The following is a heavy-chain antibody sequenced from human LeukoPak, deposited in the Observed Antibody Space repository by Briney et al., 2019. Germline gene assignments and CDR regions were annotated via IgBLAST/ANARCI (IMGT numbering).Heavy chain of an antibody. CDR2: MNPNSGNT. V-gene: IGHV1-8*03. J-gene: IGHJ6*03. Sequence: GASVKVSCKASGGTFSSYAISWVRQATGQGLEWMGWMNPNSGNTGYAQKFQGRVTITRNTSISTAYMELSSLRSEDTAVYYCARGGYSSSWPNLYYYYYYMDVWGKGTTVTVSS. D-gene: IGHD6-13*01. CDR1: GGTFSSYA. CDR3: ARGGYSSSWPNLYYYYYYMDV.